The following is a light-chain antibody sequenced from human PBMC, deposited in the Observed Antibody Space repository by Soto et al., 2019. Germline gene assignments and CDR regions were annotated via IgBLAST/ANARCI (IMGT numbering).Light chain of an antibody. V-gene: IGLV2-14*01. CDR2: EVN. CDR3: TSYTSSGPWV. Sequence: QSALTQPASVSGSPGQSITISCTGTSGDVGGYNYVSWYQLDPGKAPKLIIYEVNNRPSGVSNRCSGSKSGNTASLTISGLQAEDEADYYCTSYTSSGPWVFGGGTKVTVL. CDR1: SGDVGGYNY. J-gene: IGLJ3*02.